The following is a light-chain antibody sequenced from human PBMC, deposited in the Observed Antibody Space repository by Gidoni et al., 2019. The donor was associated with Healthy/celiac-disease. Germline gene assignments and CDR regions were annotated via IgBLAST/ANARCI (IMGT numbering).Light chain of an antibody. CDR3: EQSYSTPPWT. V-gene: IGKV1-39*01. Sequence: DIQMTQSPSSLSASVGDRVTITCRAIQSISSYLNWYQQKPGKAPKLLIYAPSSLQGGVPSMFSGSGSGTDFALTISRLQLEDFATYYCEQSYSTPPWTFGQGTKVEIK. J-gene: IGKJ1*01. CDR2: APS. CDR1: QSISSY.